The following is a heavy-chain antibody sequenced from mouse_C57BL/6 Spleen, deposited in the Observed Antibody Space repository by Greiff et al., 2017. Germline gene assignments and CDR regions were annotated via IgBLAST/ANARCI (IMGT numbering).Heavy chain of an antibody. Sequence: EVKLLESGPGLVKPSQSLSLTCSVTGYSITSGYYWNWIRQFPGNKLEWMGYISYDGSNNYNPSLKNRISITRDTSKNQFFLKLNSVTTEDTATYYCARFYDYDDGYYFDYWGQGTTLTVSS. D-gene: IGHD2-4*01. CDR3: ARFYDYDDGYYFDY. J-gene: IGHJ2*01. V-gene: IGHV3-6*01. CDR1: GYSITSGYY. CDR2: ISYDGSN.